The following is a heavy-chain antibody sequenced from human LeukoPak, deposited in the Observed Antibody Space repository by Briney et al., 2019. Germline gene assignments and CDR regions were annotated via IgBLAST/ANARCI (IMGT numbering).Heavy chain of an antibody. CDR2: IYYTGST. CDR1: GGSISSYY. J-gene: IGHJ3*01. CDR3: AREDAVSSDDAFDL. Sequence: SETLSLTCTISGGSISSYYWSWIRQPPGKGLEWIGYIYYTGSTNHNPSLKSRVTISVDTSKNQFSLKLSSVTAADTAVYYCAREDAVSSDDAFDLWGQGTMVTVSS. V-gene: IGHV4-59*01. D-gene: IGHD6-19*01.